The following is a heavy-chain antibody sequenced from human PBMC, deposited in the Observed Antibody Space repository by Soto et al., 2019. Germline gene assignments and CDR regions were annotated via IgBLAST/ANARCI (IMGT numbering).Heavy chain of an antibody. CDR1: GYTFTSYD. Sequence: ASVKVSCKASGYTFTSYDINWVRQATGQGLEWMGWMNPNSGNTGYAQKFQGRVTMTRNTSISTAYMELSSLRSEDTAVYYCARGLGYSSGWYARFDYWGQGTLVTVSS. J-gene: IGHJ4*02. D-gene: IGHD6-19*01. CDR3: ARGLGYSSGWYARFDY. V-gene: IGHV1-8*01. CDR2: MNPNSGNT.